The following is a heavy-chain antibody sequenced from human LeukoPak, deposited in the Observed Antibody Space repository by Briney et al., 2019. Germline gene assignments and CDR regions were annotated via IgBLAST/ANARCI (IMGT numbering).Heavy chain of an antibody. Sequence: PGGSLRLSCAASGFIFRTYAMNWVRQAPGKGLEWVSGISGSSGGTYYADSVKGRFTSSRDDSKNTLYLQMSSLRTEDTAVYYCAKDHGGNFGVIGGFDYWGQGTLVTVSS. D-gene: IGHD3-3*01. J-gene: IGHJ4*02. V-gene: IGHV3-23*01. CDR3: AKDHGGNFGVIGGFDY. CDR1: GFIFRTYA. CDR2: ISGSSGGT.